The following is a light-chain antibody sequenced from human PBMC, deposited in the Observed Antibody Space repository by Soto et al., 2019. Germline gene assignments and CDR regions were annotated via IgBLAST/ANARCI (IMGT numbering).Light chain of an antibody. V-gene: IGKV1-39*01. Sequence: DIQVAQSPSSLSASVGDRVTITCRASEDIGRYLNWYQQRPGKAPNLLIYTASRLHIGVPSRFTGSRYGTNFTLSISGLQHEDFAIYYCQRSDLSPWTFGQGTRVE. J-gene: IGKJ1*01. CDR2: TAS. CDR1: EDIGRY. CDR3: QRSDLSPWT.